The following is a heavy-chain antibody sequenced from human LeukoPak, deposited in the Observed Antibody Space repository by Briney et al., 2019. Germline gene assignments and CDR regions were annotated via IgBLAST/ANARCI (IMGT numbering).Heavy chain of an antibody. D-gene: IGHD5-18*01. CDR2: INRGGSRT. J-gene: IGHJ4*02. CDR1: GFTFSNHW. CDR3: ARGGSDTAMAHDY. Sequence: GGSLRLSCAASGFTFSNHWMHWVRQAPGKGLMWVSRINRGGSRTDYADSVKGRFTISRDDAKNTLYLQLNSLRAEDTAVYFCARGGSDTAMAHDYWGQGTLVTVSS. V-gene: IGHV3-74*01.